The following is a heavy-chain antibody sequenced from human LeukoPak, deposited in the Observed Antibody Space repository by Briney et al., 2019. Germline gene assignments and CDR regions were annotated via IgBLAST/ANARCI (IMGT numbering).Heavy chain of an antibody. CDR1: GFTFGDYA. D-gene: IGHD3-22*01. CDR2: IRSKAYGGTT. CDR3: TRYYYDSSGYLSAEYFQH. Sequence: GGSLRLSCTASGFTFGDYAMSWVRQAPGKGLEWVGFIRSKAYGGTTEYAASVKGRFTISRDDSKSIAYLQMNSLETEDTAVYYCTRYYYDSSGYLSAEYFQHWGQGTLVTVSS. J-gene: IGHJ1*01. V-gene: IGHV3-49*04.